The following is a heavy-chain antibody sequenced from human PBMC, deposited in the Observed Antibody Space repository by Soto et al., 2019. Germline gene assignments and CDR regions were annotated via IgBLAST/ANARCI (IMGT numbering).Heavy chain of an antibody. CDR2: ISSNGRNT. CDR1: GFAFSSYW. V-gene: IGHV3-74*03. D-gene: IGHD3-10*01. J-gene: IGHJ4*02. Sequence: EVQLVESGGGLVQPGGSLRLSCAASGFAFSSYWMQWVRQAPGKGPVWVSRISSNGRNTTYADPVKGRFTVSRDNAKNTLRLQMTSLRADDTAVYYCVKASTVTGVGGYRWGQGTLVTVSS. CDR3: VKASTVTGVGGYR.